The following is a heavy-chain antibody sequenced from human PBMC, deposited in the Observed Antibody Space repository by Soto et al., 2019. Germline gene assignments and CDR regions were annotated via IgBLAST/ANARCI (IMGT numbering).Heavy chain of an antibody. J-gene: IGHJ4*02. CDR3: ARDRGYSGYGDY. D-gene: IGHD5-12*01. Sequence: ASVKVSCKASGYTFTSYAMHWVRQAPGQRLEWMGWINAGNNNIKYLQKFQGRVTITRDTSASTAYMELRSLRSDDTAVYYCARDRGYSGYGDYWGQGTLVTVSS. V-gene: IGHV1-3*01. CDR1: GYTFTSYA. CDR2: INAGNNNI.